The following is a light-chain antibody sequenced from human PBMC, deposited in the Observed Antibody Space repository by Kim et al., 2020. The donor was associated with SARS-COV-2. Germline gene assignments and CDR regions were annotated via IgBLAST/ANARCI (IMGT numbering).Light chain of an antibody. J-gene: IGKJ1*01. CDR2: DAS. CDR3: QKYNSAPWT. Sequence: ASVGDRVTITCRASQGISNSLAWYQQKPGKGTKVLIYDASTLQSGVPSRFSGSGSGTDFTLTISSLQPEDVATYYCQKYNSAPWTLGQGTKVDIK. CDR1: QGISNS. V-gene: IGKV1-27*01.